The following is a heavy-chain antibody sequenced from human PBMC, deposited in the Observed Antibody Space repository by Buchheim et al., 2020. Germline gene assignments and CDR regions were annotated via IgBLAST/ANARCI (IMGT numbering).Heavy chain of an antibody. Sequence: QVQLVESGGGVVQPGRSLRLSCAASGFTFSSYAMHWVRQAPGKGLEWVAVISYDGSNKYYADSVKGRFTISRDNSKNTLYLQMNSLRAEDTAVYYCARDTSSSWYYYYHYYGMDVWGQGTT. D-gene: IGHD6-13*01. V-gene: IGHV3-30*04. CDR2: ISYDGSNK. CDR3: ARDTSSSWYYYYHYYGMDV. CDR1: GFTFSSYA. J-gene: IGHJ6*02.